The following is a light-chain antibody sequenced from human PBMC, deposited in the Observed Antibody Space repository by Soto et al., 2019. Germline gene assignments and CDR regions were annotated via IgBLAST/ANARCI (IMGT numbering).Light chain of an antibody. CDR1: SSDVGGYNY. Sequence: QSALTQPGSVSGSPGQSISISCTGTSSDVGGYNYVSWYQQHPGKAPKLMIYDVTNRPSGISSRFSGSKSANTASLTISGLQAEDEADYYCSSYTRSSTVVFGGGTKLTVL. CDR2: DVT. V-gene: IGLV2-14*01. CDR3: SSYTRSSTVV. J-gene: IGLJ2*01.